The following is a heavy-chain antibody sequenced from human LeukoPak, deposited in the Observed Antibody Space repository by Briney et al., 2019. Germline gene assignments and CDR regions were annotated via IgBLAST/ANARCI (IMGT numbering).Heavy chain of an antibody. CDR1: GYSFTNFD. CDR3: ARGPQWRGDYYYMDV. J-gene: IGHJ6*03. Sequence: GASVKVSCKASGYSFTNFDINWVRQATGQGLVWMGWMNPNSGNKGYAQKFQGRVTMTMNTSITTAYMELSSLRSEDTAVYYCARGPQWRGDYYYMDVWGRGTTFTVSS. D-gene: IGHD6-19*01. V-gene: IGHV1-8*01. CDR2: MNPNSGNK.